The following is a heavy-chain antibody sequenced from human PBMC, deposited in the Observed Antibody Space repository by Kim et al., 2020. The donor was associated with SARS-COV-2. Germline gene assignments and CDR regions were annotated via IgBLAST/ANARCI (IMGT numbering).Heavy chain of an antibody. CDR3: ARDRGVATNTGALDY. CDR2: IWYDGSNK. Sequence: GGSLRLSCAASGFTFSSYGMHWVRQAPGKGLEWVAVIWYDGSNKYYADSVKGRFTISRDNSKNTLYLQMNSLRAEDTAVYYCARDRGVATNTGALDYWGQGTLVTVSS. J-gene: IGHJ4*02. V-gene: IGHV3-33*01. D-gene: IGHD5-12*01. CDR1: GFTFSSYG.